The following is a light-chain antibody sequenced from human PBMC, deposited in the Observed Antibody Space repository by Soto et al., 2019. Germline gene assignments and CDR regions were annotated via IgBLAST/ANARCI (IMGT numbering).Light chain of an antibody. CDR2: GAS. Sequence: EIVLTQSPGTLCLSPGARATLSCRASQSVTSSYLTWYQQKPGQAPRLLIYGASTRAAGIPDRFSGSGSGTDFTLTISRLEPEDFAVYYCQQFGGSPPRTVGQGTKVDIK. CDR1: QSVTSSY. V-gene: IGKV3-20*01. J-gene: IGKJ1*01. CDR3: QQFGGSPPRT.